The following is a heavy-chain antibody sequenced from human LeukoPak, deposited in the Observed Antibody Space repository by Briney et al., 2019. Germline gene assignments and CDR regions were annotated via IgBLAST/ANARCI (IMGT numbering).Heavy chain of an antibody. D-gene: IGHD6-13*01. CDR3: ARDPGHSSRWYPPVWYFNL. CDR2: IYYSGST. Sequence: SETLSLTCTVSGGSISSYYLSWIRQPPGKGLEWIGYIYYSGSTNYNPSLKSRVTISVDTSKNQFSLKLSSVTAADTPVYYCARDPGHSSRWYPPVWYFNLWGRGTLVTVSS. J-gene: IGHJ2*01. V-gene: IGHV4-59*01. CDR1: GGSISSYY.